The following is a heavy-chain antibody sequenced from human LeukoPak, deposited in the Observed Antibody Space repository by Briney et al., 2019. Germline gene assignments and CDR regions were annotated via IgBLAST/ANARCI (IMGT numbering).Heavy chain of an antibody. CDR2: ISYDGSNK. V-gene: IGHV3-30*03. D-gene: IGHD6-6*01. J-gene: IGHJ4*02. CDR1: GFTFSSYG. CDR3: GRSSYSSSSNLDY. Sequence: GRSLSLSCAASGFTFSSYGMDWVRQAQGKGLEWVAVISYDGSNKYYADSVKGRFTISRDNAKNSLYLQMNSLRAEDTAVYYCGRSSYSSSSNLDYWGQGTLVTVSS.